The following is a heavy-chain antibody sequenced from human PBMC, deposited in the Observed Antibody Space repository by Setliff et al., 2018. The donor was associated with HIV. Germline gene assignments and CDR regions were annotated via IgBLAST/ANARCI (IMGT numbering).Heavy chain of an antibody. V-gene: IGHV3-53*01. D-gene: IGHD3-9*01. CDR3: AREKGRYFDWSHTRDAFDI. J-gene: IGHJ3*02. CDR2: IYSGGST. CDR1: GFTVSSNY. Sequence: LRLSCAASGFTVSSNYMSWVRQAPGKGLEWVSVIYSGGSTYYADSVKGRFTISRDNSKNTLYLQMNSLRAEDTAVYYCAREKGRYFDWSHTRDAFDIWGQGTMVTVSS.